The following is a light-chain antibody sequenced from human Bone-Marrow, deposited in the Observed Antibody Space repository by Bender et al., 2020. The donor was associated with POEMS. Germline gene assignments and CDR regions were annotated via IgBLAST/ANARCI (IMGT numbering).Light chain of an antibody. CDR1: SSDVGGYNY. J-gene: IGLJ3*02. CDR3: TSYAGSNNLV. V-gene: IGLV2-8*01. CDR2: DVN. Sequence: QSALTQPASVSGSPGQSITISCTGTSSDVGGYNYVSWYQQHPGKAPKLMIYDVNKRPSGVPYRFSGSKSGNTASLTVSGLQAEDEADYYCTSYAGSNNLVFGGGTKLTVL.